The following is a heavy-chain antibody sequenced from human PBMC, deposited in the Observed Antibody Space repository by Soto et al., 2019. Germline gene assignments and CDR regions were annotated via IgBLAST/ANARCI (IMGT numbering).Heavy chain of an antibody. V-gene: IGHV1-2*04. CDR2: INPNSGGT. D-gene: IGHD3-3*01. CDR1: GYTFTGYY. J-gene: IGHJ6*02. CDR3: ARGGVSLHYYYYGMDV. Sequence: ASVKVSCKASGYTFTGYYMHWVRQAPGQGLEWMGWINPNSGGTNYAQKFQGWVTMTRDTSISTAYMELSRLRSDDTAVYYCARGGVSLHYYYYGMDVWGQGTTVTVS.